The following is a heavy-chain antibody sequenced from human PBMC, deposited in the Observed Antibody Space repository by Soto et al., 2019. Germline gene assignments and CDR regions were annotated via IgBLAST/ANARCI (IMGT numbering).Heavy chain of an antibody. D-gene: IGHD3-9*01. Sequence: SETLSLTCTVSGGSISSGGYYWSWIRQHPGKGLEWIGYIYYSGSTYYNPSLKSRVTISVDTSKNQFSLKLSSVTAADTAVYYCASLRYFDWLLSVGAFDIWGQGTMVTVSS. J-gene: IGHJ3*02. CDR1: GGSISSGGYY. V-gene: IGHV4-31*03. CDR3: ASLRYFDWLLSVGAFDI. CDR2: IYYSGST.